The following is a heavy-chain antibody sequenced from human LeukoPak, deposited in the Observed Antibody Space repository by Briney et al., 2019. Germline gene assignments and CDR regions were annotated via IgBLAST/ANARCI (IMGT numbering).Heavy chain of an antibody. CDR1: GGSISSYY. D-gene: IGHD6-19*01. CDR2: IYTSGST. CDR3: AREVGVAVAGTIDY. J-gene: IGHJ4*02. Sequence: KPSETLSLTCTVSGGSISSYYWNWIRQPAGKGLEWIGRIYTSGSTNYNPSLKSRVTMSVDTSKNQFSLKLSSVTAADTAVYYCAREVGVAVAGTIDYWGQGTLVTVSS. V-gene: IGHV4-4*07.